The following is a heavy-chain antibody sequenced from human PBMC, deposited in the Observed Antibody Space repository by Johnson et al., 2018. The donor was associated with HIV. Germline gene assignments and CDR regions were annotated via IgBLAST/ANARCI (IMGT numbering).Heavy chain of an antibody. CDR3: AKSPGKDHGGNSGGFDI. CDR2: IYSGGST. J-gene: IGHJ3*02. D-gene: IGHD4/OR15-4a*01. CDR1: GFTFRSYG. Sequence: QVQLVESGGGVVQPGRSLRLSCVASGFTFRSYGMHWVRQAPGKGLEWVSVIYSGGSTYYADSVKGRFTISRDNSKNTVYLQMNSLRVEDTAVYYCAKSPGKDHGGNSGGFDIWGQGTMVTVSS. V-gene: IGHV3-NL1*01.